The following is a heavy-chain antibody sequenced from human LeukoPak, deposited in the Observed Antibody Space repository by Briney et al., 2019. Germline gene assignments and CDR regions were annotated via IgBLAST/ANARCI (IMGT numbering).Heavy chain of an antibody. CDR2: MNPNSGNT. V-gene: IGHV1-8*01. CDR3: ARGGITGTTRGPTRLNDAFDT. Sequence: LGASVNVSSTASGYTFTSYDINWVRQATGQGLEWMGWMNPNSGNTGYAQKFQGRVTMTRNTSISTAYMELSSLRSEDTAVYYCARGGITGTTRGPTRLNDAFDTWGQGTMVTVSS. CDR1: GYTFTSYD. J-gene: IGHJ3*02. D-gene: IGHD1-20*01.